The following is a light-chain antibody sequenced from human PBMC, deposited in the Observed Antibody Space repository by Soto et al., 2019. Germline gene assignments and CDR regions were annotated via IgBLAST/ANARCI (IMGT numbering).Light chain of an antibody. CDR2: GAS. V-gene: IGKV1-39*01. Sequence: DIQMTQSPSSLSACAVGRVVITCRSSQSIITYLNWYQQNPGKAPKLLIYGASSLQSGVPSRFSGSGSGTDFTLTISSLQPEDFATYYCQQSYSTPITFGQGTRLEI. CDR1: QSIITY. J-gene: IGKJ5*01. CDR3: QQSYSTPIT.